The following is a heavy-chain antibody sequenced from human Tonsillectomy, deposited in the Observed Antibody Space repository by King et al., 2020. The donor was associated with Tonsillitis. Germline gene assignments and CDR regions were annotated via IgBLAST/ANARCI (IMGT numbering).Heavy chain of an antibody. D-gene: IGHD5-24*01. J-gene: IGHJ6*02. CDR1: GFIFHKYT. CDR2: IRSKIYGGTT. V-gene: IGHV3-49*03. CDR3: TRDVVEMGTNPIYYYGMDV. Sequence: QLVQSGGDLVQPGRSLRLSCTGSGFIFHKYTISWFRQAPGKGLEWVGFIRSKIYGGTTEYAASVKDRFTLSRDDSKTIAYLQMNSLKTEDTAVYYCTRDVVEMGTNPIYYYGMDVWGQGTTVTVSS.